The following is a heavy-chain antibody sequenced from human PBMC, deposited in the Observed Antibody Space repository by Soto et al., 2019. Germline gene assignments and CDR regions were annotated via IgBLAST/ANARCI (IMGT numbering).Heavy chain of an antibody. CDR2: IYWNDDK. CDR1: GFSLSTSGVG. J-gene: IGHJ6*02. Sequence: QITLKESGPTLVKPTQTLTLTCTFFGFSLSTSGVGVGWIRQPPGKALEWLALIYWNDDKRYSPSLKSRLTITQDTSKNPVVLTMTNMDPVDTATYYCALPPFPDYGDYTYYYYGMDVWGQGTTLTVSS. V-gene: IGHV2-5*01. D-gene: IGHD4-17*01. CDR3: ALPPFPDYGDYTYYYYGMDV.